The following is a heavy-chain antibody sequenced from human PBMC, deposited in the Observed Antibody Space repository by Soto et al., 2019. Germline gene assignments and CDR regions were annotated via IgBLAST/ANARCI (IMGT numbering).Heavy chain of an antibody. CDR1: GYTLTSYG. CDR3: ARDNSGDFWSGYSHYYFDY. J-gene: IGHJ4*02. CDR2: ISAYSGKA. Sequence: ASVKVSRQTAGYTLTSYGISWVRQAPGQRLEWMGWISAYSGKANYAQKLQGRLTMTTDTSTSTGYMELRSLRSDDTALYYCARDNSGDFWSGYSHYYFDYWGQGTLVTVSS. V-gene: IGHV1-18*01. D-gene: IGHD3-3*01.